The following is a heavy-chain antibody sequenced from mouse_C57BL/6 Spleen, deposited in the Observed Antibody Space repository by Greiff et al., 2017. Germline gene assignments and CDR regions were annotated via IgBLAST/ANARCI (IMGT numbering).Heavy chain of an antibody. Sequence: EVKVVESGGGLVKPGGSLKLSCAASGFTFSSYGMSWVRQTPDKRLEWVATISSGGSYTYYPDSVKGRFTISRDNAKNTLYLQMSSLKSEDTAMYYCARRTGDDYFDYWGQGTTLTVSS. J-gene: IGHJ2*01. CDR1: GFTFSSYG. V-gene: IGHV5-6*03. CDR2: ISSGGSYT. CDR3: ARRTGDDYFDY.